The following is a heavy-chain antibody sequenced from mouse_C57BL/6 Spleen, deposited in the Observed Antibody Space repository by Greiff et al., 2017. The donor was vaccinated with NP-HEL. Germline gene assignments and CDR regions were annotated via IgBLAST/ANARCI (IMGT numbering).Heavy chain of an antibody. V-gene: IGHV5-17*01. CDR2: ISSGSSTI. J-gene: IGHJ4*01. CDR3: AKGFSYYAMGY. CDR1: GFTFSDYG. Sequence: EVKLVESGGGLVKPGGSLKLSCAASGFTFSDYGMHWVRQAPEKGLEWVAYISSGSSTIYYPDTVKGRFTISRDNAKNTLFLQMTSLRSEDTAMYYCAKGFSYYAMGYWGQGTSVTVSS.